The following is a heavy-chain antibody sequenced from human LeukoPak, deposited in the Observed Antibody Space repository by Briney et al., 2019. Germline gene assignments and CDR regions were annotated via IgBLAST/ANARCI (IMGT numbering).Heavy chain of an antibody. J-gene: IGHJ4*02. CDR2: INHSGSS. CDR1: GESFKDYY. CDR3: ARLDVH. V-gene: IGHV4-34*01. Sequence: SETLSLTCAVYGESFKDYYWNWIRQPPGKGLEWIGEINHSGSSNYNPSLKSRVTISVDTSKNQFSLKLSSVTAADTAVYYCARLDVHWGQGTLVTVSS.